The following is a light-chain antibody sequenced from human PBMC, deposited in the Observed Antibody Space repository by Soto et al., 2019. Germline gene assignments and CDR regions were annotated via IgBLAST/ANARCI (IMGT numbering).Light chain of an antibody. J-gene: IGKJ2*01. CDR1: QSVSTNY. CDR3: QQYANSPHT. CDR2: AAS. V-gene: IGKV3-20*01. Sequence: EIVLTQSPGTLSLSPGERATLSCRASQSVSTNYLAWYQHQPGQTPRLLIYAASSRATGIPDRFSGSGSGTDFTLTISRVDPEDFAMYYCQQYANSPHTFGQGTNLEIK.